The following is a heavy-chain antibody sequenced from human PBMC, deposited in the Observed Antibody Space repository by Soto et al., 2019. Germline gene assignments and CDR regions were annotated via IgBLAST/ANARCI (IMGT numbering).Heavy chain of an antibody. D-gene: IGHD3-22*01. CDR1: GFTFRNAW. Sequence: EVQLVESGGGLVKPGGSLTLSCTASGFTFRNAWMSWVRQAPGKGLEWVGRIKREADGGTADYAAPVKGRVTISRDDSKNTLFLQMSSLKTEDTAVYFCTTRLYYSDSSGHPREIDYWGQGTLVPVSS. V-gene: IGHV3-15*01. CDR3: TTRLYYSDSSGHPREIDY. J-gene: IGHJ4*02. CDR2: IKREADGGTA.